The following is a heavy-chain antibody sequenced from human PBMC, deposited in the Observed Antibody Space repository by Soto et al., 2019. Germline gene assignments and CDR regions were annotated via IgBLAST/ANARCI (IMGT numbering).Heavy chain of an antibody. V-gene: IGHV3-48*01. Sequence: GSLRLSCAAPGFTFSSYSMNWVRQAPGKGLEWVSYISSSSITIYYADSVTCRFTISRDNSKNTLYLQMNSLRAEDTAVYYCAKDLNSYQPRIGWFDPWGQGTLVTVSS. D-gene: IGHD2-2*01. CDR3: AKDLNSYQPRIGWFDP. J-gene: IGHJ5*02. CDR2: ISSSSITI. CDR1: GFTFSSYS.